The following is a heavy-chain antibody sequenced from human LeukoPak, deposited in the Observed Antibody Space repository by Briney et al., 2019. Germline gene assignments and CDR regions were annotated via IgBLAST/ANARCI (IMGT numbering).Heavy chain of an antibody. V-gene: IGHV4-39*07. D-gene: IGHD3-10*02. CDR3: ARRVVRGFDSNWFDP. Sequence: PSETLSLTCTVSGGSISSSSYYWGWIRQPPGKGLEWIGSIYYSGSTYYNPSLKSRVTISVDTSKNQFSLKLGSVTAADTAVYYCARRVVRGFDSNWFDPWGQGTLVTVSS. CDR1: GGSISSSSYY. J-gene: IGHJ5*02. CDR2: IYYSGST.